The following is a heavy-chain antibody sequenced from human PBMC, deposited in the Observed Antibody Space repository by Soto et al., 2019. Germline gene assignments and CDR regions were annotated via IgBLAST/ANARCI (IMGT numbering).Heavy chain of an antibody. CDR3: ARGGGVGVAGSADFAM. CDR2: INPATGAA. V-gene: IGHV1-2*02. Sequence: QLHLGQSGAVVKKPGASVTVSCSSSGYPVTAYYMHWVRQAPGRGREWMGGINPATGAAKYTQTFKGRVTMTRATSTSTVFMELSGLTSEDPAVFSCARGGGVGVAGSADFAMWGQGTLVTVSS. J-gene: IGHJ3*02. D-gene: IGHD3-3*01. CDR1: GYPVTAYY.